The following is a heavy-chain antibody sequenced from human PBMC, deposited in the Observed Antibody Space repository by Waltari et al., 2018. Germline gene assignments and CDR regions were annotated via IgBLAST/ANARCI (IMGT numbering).Heavy chain of an antibody. Sequence: EVQLLESGGGLVQPGGSMSLSCAASAFTFSSWAIRWVRQAPGKGLEWVSVISGSGGTTDYADSVKGRFTISRDNSKNTLYLQMNSLRAEDTAIYYCAKRVAVPGSTYYFDYWGQGTLVTVSS. CDR1: AFTFSSWA. V-gene: IGHV3-23*01. CDR2: ISGSGGTT. J-gene: IGHJ4*02. CDR3: AKRVAVPGSTYYFDY. D-gene: IGHD2-2*01.